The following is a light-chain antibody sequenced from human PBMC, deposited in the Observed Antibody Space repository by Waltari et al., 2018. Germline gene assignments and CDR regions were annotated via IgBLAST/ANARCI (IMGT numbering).Light chain of an antibody. J-gene: IGLJ2*01. V-gene: IGLV3-19*01. Sequence: SSELTQDPAVSVALGQTVRITCDGDGLRSFYASWYQQKPGQAPILVIYGKNNRPSGIPDRFSGSTSGNTASLTITGAQAEDEADYYCNSRDSSSSHQLFGGGTKLTVL. CDR2: GKN. CDR1: GLRSFY. CDR3: NSRDSSSSHQL.